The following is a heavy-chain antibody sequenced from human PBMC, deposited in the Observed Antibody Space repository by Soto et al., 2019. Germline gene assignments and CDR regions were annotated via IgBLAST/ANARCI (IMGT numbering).Heavy chain of an antibody. CDR3: ARVAPGAAMAKDGMDV. Sequence: GGSLRLSCAASGFTVSSNYMSWVRQAPGKGLEWVSVIYSGGSTYYADSMKGRFTISRDNSKNTLYLQMNSLRAEDTAVYYCARVAPGAAMAKDGMDVWGQGTTVTVSS. CDR2: IYSGGST. V-gene: IGHV3-66*01. CDR1: GFTVSSNY. J-gene: IGHJ6*02. D-gene: IGHD5-18*01.